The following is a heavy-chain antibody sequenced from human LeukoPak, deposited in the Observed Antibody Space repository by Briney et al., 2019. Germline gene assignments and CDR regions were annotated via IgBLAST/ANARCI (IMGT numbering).Heavy chain of an antibody. D-gene: IGHD1-26*01. Sequence: GGSLRLSCAASGFTFSDSYMTWVRQAPGKGVEWVAYISGSGHDINYSDSVKGRFTISRDNAKNSLYLQMNSLRAEDTAVYYCARSSGSDDYWGQGTLVTVSS. V-gene: IGHV3-11*04. CDR3: ARSSGSDDY. J-gene: IGHJ4*02. CDR1: GFTFSDSY. CDR2: ISGSGHDI.